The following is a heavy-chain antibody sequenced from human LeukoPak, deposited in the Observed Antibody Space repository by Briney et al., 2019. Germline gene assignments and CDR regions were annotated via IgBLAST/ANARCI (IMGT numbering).Heavy chain of an antibody. CDR1: GSTFSSYS. CDR3: AREDGNFHDAFDI. CDR2: ISNDGRNK. Sequence: PGRSLRLSCAASGSTFSSYSMHWVRQAPGKGLEWVALISNDGRNKYYADSVKGRFTISRDNSKNTLYLQMDSLRTEDTAVHYCAREDGNFHDAFDIWGQGTMVTVSS. D-gene: IGHD1-7*01. J-gene: IGHJ3*02. V-gene: IGHV3-30*04.